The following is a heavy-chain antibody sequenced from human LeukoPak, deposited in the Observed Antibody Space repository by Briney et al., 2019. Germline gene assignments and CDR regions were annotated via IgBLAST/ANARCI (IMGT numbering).Heavy chain of an antibody. D-gene: IGHD2-15*01. V-gene: IGHV4-39*01. CDR1: GGSVRGDGYF. CDR3: ARRIVLVAAGNDVLDY. CDR2: VFYTGCT. J-gene: IGHJ4*02. Sequence: PSETLSLTCTVSGGSVRGDGYFWAWIRQPPGKGLEWIGSVFYTGCTYYIPSLKSRVTISVDTSRNQFSLPVNSVTAADTAVYFCARRIVLVAAGNDVLDYWGQGTLVTVSS.